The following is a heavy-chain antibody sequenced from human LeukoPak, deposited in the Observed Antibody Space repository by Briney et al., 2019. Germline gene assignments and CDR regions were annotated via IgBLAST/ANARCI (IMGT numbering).Heavy chain of an antibody. Sequence: ASVKISFKASGYTFTDYYMKWVPQAPGQRLEWMGWINPNNSGTVFAQNFQGRVTLTRDTSINTAYLELSSLTSDDTAVYYCAREAIDQMQGGITNWFDPWGQGTLVTVSS. J-gene: IGHJ5*02. D-gene: IGHD3-16*01. CDR3: AREAIDQMQGGITNWFDP. CDR2: INPNNSGT. V-gene: IGHV1-2*02. CDR1: GYTFTDYY.